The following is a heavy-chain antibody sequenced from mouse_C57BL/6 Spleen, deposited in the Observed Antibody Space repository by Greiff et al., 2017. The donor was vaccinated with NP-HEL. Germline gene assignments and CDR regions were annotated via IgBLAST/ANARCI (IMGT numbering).Heavy chain of an antibody. CDR1: GYSFTGYF. J-gene: IGHJ4*01. V-gene: IGHV1-20*01. CDR3: ASCGLYYYAMEY. CDR2: INPYNGDT. Sequence: VQLQQSGPELVKPGDSVKISCKASGYSFTGYFMNWVMQSHGKSLEWIGRINPYNGDTFYNQKFKGKATLTVDKSSSTAHLELRSLTSAVSEVYCCASCGLYYYAMEYWGQGTSVTVSS.